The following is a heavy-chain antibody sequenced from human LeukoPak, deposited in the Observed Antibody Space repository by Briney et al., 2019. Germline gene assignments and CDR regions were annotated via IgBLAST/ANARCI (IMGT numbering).Heavy chain of an antibody. CDR1: GYSFTSYW. CDR2: IYPGDSDT. V-gene: IGHV5-51*01. Sequence: GESLKISCKGSGYSFTSYWIGWVRQMPGKGLEWMGIIYPGDSDTRYSPSFQGQVTISADKSISTAYLQWSSLKASDTAMYYCARREIAAASAGGWFDPWGQGTLVTVSS. J-gene: IGHJ5*02. CDR3: ARREIAAASAGGWFDP. D-gene: IGHD6-13*01.